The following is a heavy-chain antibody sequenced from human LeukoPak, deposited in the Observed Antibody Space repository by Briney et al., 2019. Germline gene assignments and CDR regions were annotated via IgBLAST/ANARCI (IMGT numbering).Heavy chain of an antibody. D-gene: IGHD3-3*01. CDR3: AKDKIGILEWLSFHDY. CDR2: ISGGGGST. CDR1: GFTFSSYA. Sequence: PGGSLRLSCAASGFTFSSYAMSWVRQAPGKGLEWVSAISGGGGSTYYADSVKGRFTISRDNPKNTLYLQMNSLRAEDTAVYYCAKDKIGILEWLSFHDYWGQGTLVTVSS. J-gene: IGHJ4*02. V-gene: IGHV3-23*01.